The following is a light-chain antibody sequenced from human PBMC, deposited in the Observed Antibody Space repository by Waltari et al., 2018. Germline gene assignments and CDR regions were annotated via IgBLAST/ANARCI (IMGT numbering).Light chain of an antibody. V-gene: IGKV4-1*01. CDR2: WAS. J-gene: IGKJ3*01. Sequence: DTVLTHPPDSLAVSLGERATINSKSRQSVLYSPNKKNYLAWYQHKEGQPPKLLIYWASTRESGVPDRFSGSGSGTDFTLTISSLQAEDVAVYYCLQYSTTPRTFGPGTKVEIK. CDR3: LQYSTTPRT. CDR1: QSVLYSPNKKNY.